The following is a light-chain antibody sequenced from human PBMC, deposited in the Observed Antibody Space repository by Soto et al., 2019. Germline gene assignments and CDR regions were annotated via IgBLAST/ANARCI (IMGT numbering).Light chain of an antibody. CDR2: EVT. J-gene: IGLJ2*01. V-gene: IGLV2-18*02. Sequence: QSVLTQPPSVSGSPGQSVTISCTGTSSDVGSYNRVSWYQQPPGTAPKLMIYEVTTRPSGVPDRFSGSKSGNTASLTISGLQAEDEADYYCASYTSSNTLVFGGGTKLTVL. CDR1: SSDVGSYNR. CDR3: ASYTSSNTLV.